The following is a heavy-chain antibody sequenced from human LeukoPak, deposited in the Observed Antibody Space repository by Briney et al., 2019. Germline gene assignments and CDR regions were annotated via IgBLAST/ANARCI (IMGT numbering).Heavy chain of an antibody. Sequence: ASVKVSCKASGYTFTGYYMHWVRQAPGQGLEWMGWINPNSGGTNYAQKFQGRVTMTRDTSISTAYMELSRLRSDDTAVYYCARGHGGSYQDAFDIWGQGTMVTVSS. J-gene: IGHJ3*02. CDR2: INPNSGGT. V-gene: IGHV1-2*02. CDR3: ARGHGGSYQDAFDI. D-gene: IGHD1-26*01. CDR1: GYTFTGYY.